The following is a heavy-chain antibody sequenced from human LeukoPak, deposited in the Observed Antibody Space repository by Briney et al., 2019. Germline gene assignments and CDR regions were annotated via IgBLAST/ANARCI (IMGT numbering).Heavy chain of an antibody. CDR2: ISGSGGST. V-gene: IGHV3-23*01. CDR1: GFTFSSYG. Sequence: GGSLRLSCAASGFTFSSYGMHWVRQAPGKGLEWVSAISGSGGSTYYADSVKGRFTISRDNSKNALYLQMNSLRAEDTAVYYCAKARRYDFWSGRSAEYFQHWGQGTLVTVSS. D-gene: IGHD3-3*01. CDR3: AKARRYDFWSGRSAEYFQH. J-gene: IGHJ1*01.